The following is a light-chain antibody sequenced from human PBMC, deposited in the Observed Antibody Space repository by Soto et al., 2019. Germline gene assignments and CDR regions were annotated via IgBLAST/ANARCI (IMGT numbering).Light chain of an antibody. J-gene: IGLJ2*01. V-gene: IGLV2-23*01. CDR2: EGS. Sequence: QSALTQPASVSGSPGQSITISCTGGSSDVGRYDLVSWCQQHPGKAPKLMIYEGSRRPSGVSDRFSGSNSGNTASLTISGLQAEDEADYYCCSYAGSSTLDVVFGGGTKLTVL. CDR3: CSYAGSSTLDVV. CDR1: SSDVGRYDL.